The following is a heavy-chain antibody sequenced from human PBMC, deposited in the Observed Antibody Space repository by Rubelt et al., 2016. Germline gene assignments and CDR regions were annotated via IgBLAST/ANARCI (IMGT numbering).Heavy chain of an antibody. CDR1: GFTFSSYW. CDR2: IKQDGSEK. CDR3: ARDRSVARWLHHSREYYFDY. Sequence: EVQLVESGGGLVQPGGSLRLSCAASGFTFSSYWMSWVRQAPGKGLEWVANIKQDGSEKYYVDSVKGRFTISRDNAKNSLYLQRNSLRAEDTAVYYCARDRSVARWLHHSREYYFDYWGQGTLVTVSS. V-gene: IGHV3-7*01. J-gene: IGHJ4*02. D-gene: IGHD5-24*01.